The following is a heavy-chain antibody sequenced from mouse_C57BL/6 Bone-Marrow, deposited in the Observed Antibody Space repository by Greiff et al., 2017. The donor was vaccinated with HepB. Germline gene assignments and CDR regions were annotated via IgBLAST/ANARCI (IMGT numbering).Heavy chain of an antibody. J-gene: IGHJ2*01. CDR2: INPSSGYT. D-gene: IGHD2-12*01. CDR3: ASLLRPGY. Sequence: QVHVKQSGAELARPGASVKMSCKASGYTFTSYTMHWVKQRPGQGLEWIGYINPSSGYTKYNQKFKDKATLTADKSSSTAYMQLSSLTSEDSAVYYCASLLRPGYWGQGTTLTVSS. CDR1: GYTFTSYT. V-gene: IGHV1-4*01.